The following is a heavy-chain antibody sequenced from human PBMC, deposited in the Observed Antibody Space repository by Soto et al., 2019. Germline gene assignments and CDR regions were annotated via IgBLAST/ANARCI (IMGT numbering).Heavy chain of an antibody. D-gene: IGHD3-9*01. Sequence: SETLSLTCTVSGASITTGYYYWSWIRQHPGKGLEWIGYIYSSGGTYYNPSLKSRATISLDTSENQFSLKVTSVSAADTAGHFCVRDDGGLAVNRWGQGTLVTVSS. J-gene: IGHJ5*02. CDR3: VRDDGGLAVNR. CDR1: GASITTGYYY. CDR2: IYSSGGT. V-gene: IGHV4-31*03.